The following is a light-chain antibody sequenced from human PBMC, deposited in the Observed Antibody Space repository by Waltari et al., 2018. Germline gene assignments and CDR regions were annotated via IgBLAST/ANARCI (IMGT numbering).Light chain of an antibody. J-gene: IGLJ2*01. CDR1: SSDVGGYNY. CDR2: DGS. Sequence: QSALTQPRSVSGSPGQSVTISCTGTSSDVGGYNYVSWYQQHPGKAPKLMIYDGSKRPSGVPDRFSGSKSGNTASLTISGLQAEDEADYYCCSYAGSYTSLFGGGTKLTVL. CDR3: CSYAGSYTSL. V-gene: IGLV2-11*01.